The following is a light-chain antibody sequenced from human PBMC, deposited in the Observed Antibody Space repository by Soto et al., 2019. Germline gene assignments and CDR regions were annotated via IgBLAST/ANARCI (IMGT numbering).Light chain of an antibody. J-gene: IGKJ1*01. CDR3: QQYNIWPRA. CDR1: QSVSSN. Sequence: EIVMTQSPATLSVSPGERCTLSCRASQSVSSNLAWYQQKPGQAPRLLIYGASTRATGLPARFSGSGSGTEFTLTISSLQSEDFAVYYCQQYNIWPRAFGQGTKVDIK. CDR2: GAS. V-gene: IGKV3-15*01.